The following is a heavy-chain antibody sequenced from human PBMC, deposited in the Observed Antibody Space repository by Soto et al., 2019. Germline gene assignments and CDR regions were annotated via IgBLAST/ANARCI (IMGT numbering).Heavy chain of an antibody. V-gene: IGHV1-3*01. Sequence: QVQLVQSGAEVKKPGASVKVSCRASGYSFTTYPLHWVRQAPGQRLEWRGWIKAGNGRTQYSQKFEGSLTITRDTSASPVSMELSSLTSEDTAAYYWARVGCNDISFPDWFDPWGQGTLVTVSS. CDR3: ARVGCNDISFPDWFDP. D-gene: IGHD6-6*01. J-gene: IGHJ5*02. CDR1: GYSFTTYP. CDR2: IKAGNGRT.